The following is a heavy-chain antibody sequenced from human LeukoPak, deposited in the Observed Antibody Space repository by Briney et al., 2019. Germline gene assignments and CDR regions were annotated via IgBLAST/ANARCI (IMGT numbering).Heavy chain of an antibody. V-gene: IGHV4-39*07. D-gene: IGHD3-22*01. CDR3: ARYYYDSSGYYPPFDY. CDR1: GGSISSSSYY. Sequence: SETLSLTCTVSGGSISSSSYYWGWIRQPPGKGLEWIGSIYYSGSTYYNPSLKSRVTISVDTSKNQFSLKLSSVTAADTAVYYCARYYYDSSGYYPPFDYWGQGTLVTVSS. CDR2: IYYSGST. J-gene: IGHJ4*02.